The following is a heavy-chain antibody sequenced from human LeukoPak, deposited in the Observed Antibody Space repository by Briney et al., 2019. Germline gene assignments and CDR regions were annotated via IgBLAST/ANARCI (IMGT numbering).Heavy chain of an antibody. V-gene: IGHV3-23*01. J-gene: IGHJ4*02. CDR2: ISGSGDNT. CDR3: AKTSGDCTGGTCYSFDY. D-gene: IGHD2-15*01. Sequence: XXXAPXKXLEWXXSISGSGDNTYYADSVKGRFTVSRDNSKNTLYLQMNSLRAEDTAVYYCAKTSGDCTGGTCYSFDYWGQGSLVTVSS.